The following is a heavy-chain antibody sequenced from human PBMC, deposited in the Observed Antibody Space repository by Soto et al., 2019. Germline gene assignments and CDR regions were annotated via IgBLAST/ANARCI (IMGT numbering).Heavy chain of an antibody. CDR3: ARDRYDILTGYQTHCFAY. CDR1: GYTFTSYG. V-gene: IGHV1-18*01. J-gene: IGHJ4*02. Sequence: QVQLVQSGAEVKKPGASVKVSCKASGYTFTSYGISWVRQAPGQGLEWMGWISAYNGNTNYAQNLQGRVTMTTDTSTSTAYSEQRSLRSDATAVYYCARDRYDILTGYQTHCFAYWGQGTLVTVSS. CDR2: ISAYNGNT. D-gene: IGHD3-9*01.